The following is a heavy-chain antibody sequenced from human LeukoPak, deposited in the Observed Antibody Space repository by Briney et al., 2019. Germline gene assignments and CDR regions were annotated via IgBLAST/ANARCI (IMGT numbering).Heavy chain of an antibody. J-gene: IGHJ3*02. CDR1: GGSFSGYY. CDR3: ARALEYSSSDDAFDI. Sequence: SETLSLTCAASGGSFSGYYWSWIRQPPGKGLEWVGEINHSGSTNYNPSLKSRVTISVDTSKNQFSLKLSSVTAADTAVYYCARALEYSSSDDAFDIWGQGTMVTVSS. CDR2: INHSGST. D-gene: IGHD6-6*01. V-gene: IGHV4-34*01.